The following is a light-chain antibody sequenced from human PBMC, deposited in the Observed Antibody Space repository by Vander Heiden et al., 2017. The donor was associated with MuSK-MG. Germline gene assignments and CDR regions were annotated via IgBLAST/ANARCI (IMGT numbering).Light chain of an antibody. CDR3: QQYNNWAPCS. Sequence: EIVMTQSPATLSVSPGERPTLSCRASQSVSSNLAWYQQKPGQAPRLLIYGASTRATGIPARFSGSGSGTEFTLTISSLQSEDFAVYYCQQYNNWAPCSFGQGTKLEIK. CDR1: QSVSSN. J-gene: IGKJ2*04. CDR2: GAS. V-gene: IGKV3-15*01.